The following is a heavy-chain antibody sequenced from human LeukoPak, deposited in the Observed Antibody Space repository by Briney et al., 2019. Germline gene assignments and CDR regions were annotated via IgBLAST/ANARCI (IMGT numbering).Heavy chain of an antibody. CDR3: ARSRYYYDSSGYPQPGGY. CDR1: GFTFSSYA. J-gene: IGHJ4*02. Sequence: PGRSLRLSCAASGFTFSSYAMHWVRQAPGKGLEWVAVISYDGSNKYYADSVKGRFTIPRDNSKNTLYLQMNSLRAEDTAVYYCARSRYYYDSSGYPQPGGYWGQGTLVTVSS. CDR2: ISYDGSNK. D-gene: IGHD3-22*01. V-gene: IGHV3-30*04.